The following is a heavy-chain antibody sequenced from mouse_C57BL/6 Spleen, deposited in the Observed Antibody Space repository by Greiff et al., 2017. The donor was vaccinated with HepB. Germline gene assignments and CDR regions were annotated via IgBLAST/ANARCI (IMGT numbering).Heavy chain of an antibody. V-gene: IGHV1-56*01. CDR3: ARGGAYYGSSYDYFDY. CDR2: IFPGRGGT. D-gene: IGHD1-1*01. CDR1: GYTFTSHW. J-gene: IGHJ2*01. Sequence: QVQLQQSGPELVRPGASVKISCKAPGYTFTSHWMQWVRQRPGQGLGWIGEIFPGRGGTYYNEKFKGKATLTVDTSSSTAYMQLSSLTSEDSAVYFCARGGAYYGSSYDYFDYWGQGTTLTVSS.